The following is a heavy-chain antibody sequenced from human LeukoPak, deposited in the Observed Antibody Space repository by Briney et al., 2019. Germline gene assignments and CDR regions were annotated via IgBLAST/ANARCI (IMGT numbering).Heavy chain of an antibody. CDR3: AKVREPYDDFWSLSLGVPPTIFDY. Sequence: PGGSLRLSCAASGLTFSSYGMHWVRQAPGKGLEWVAVISYDGSNKYYADSVKGRFTISRDNSKNTLYLQMNSLRAEDTAVYYCAKVREPYDDFWSLSLGVPPTIFDYWGQGTLVTVSS. V-gene: IGHV3-30*18. CDR1: GLTFSSYG. D-gene: IGHD3-3*01. CDR2: ISYDGSNK. J-gene: IGHJ4*02.